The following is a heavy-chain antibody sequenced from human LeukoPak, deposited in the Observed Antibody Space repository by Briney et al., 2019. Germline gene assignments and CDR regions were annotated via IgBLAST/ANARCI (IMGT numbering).Heavy chain of an antibody. V-gene: IGHV3-30*02. CDR3: AKGSPKTGTTVGDDI. CDR2: IRYDGSNK. D-gene: IGHD1-1*01. J-gene: IGHJ3*02. Sequence: GGSLRLSCAASGFTFSSYGMHRVRQAPGKGLEWVAFIRYDGSNKYYADSVKGRFTISRDNSKNTLYLQMNSLRAEDTAVYYCAKGSPKTGTTVGDDIWGQGTMVTVSS. CDR1: GFTFSSYG.